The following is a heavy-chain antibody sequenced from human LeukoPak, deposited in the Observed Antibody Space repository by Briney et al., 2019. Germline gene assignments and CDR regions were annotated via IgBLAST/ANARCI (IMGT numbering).Heavy chain of an antibody. V-gene: IGHV4-34*01. D-gene: IGHD3-3*01. CDR1: GGSFSGYY. CDR2: INHSGST. CDR3: ARAINFWSGYINYFDY. J-gene: IGHJ4*02. Sequence: SETLSLTCAVYGGSFSGYYWSWIRQPPGKGLEWIGEINHSGSTNYNPSFRSRVTISVDTSKNQFSLKLSSVTAADTAVYYCARAINFWSGYINYFDYWGQGTLVTVSS.